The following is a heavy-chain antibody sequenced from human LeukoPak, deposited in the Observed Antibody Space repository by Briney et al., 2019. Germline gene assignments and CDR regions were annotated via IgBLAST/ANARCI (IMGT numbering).Heavy chain of an antibody. J-gene: IGHJ6*03. CDR1: RYSISSGYF. V-gene: IGHV4-38-2*02. CDR2: IYHSGTP. Sequence: PSETLSLTCNVSRYSISSGYFWAWIRQPPGKGLEWIGSIYHSGTPYFNPSLRSRVTISVDTSKNQFSLKLSSVTAADTAVYYCARGTAAAGQGYYYYYMDVWGKGTTVTISS. CDR3: ARGTAAAGQGYYYYYMDV. D-gene: IGHD6-13*01.